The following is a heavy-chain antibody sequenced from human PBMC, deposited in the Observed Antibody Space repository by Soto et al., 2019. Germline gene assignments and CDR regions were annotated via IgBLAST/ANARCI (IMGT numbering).Heavy chain of an antibody. V-gene: IGHV4-59*01. J-gene: IGHJ4*02. Sequence: ASETLSLTCTVSGSSISPFYWSWIRQPPGGGLEWIGYIYYTGSTKYNPSLKSRVTLSLGTSRNQLSLKLSSVTAADTAVYFCTRVGGYYGDYPNFDYWGPGTLVTVSS. CDR1: GSSISPFY. D-gene: IGHD4-17*01. CDR2: IYYTGST. CDR3: TRVGGYYGDYPNFDY.